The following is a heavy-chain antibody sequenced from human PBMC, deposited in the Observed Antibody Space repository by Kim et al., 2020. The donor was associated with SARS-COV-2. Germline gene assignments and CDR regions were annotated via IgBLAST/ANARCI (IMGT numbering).Heavy chain of an antibody. V-gene: IGHV7-4-1*02. J-gene: IGHJ4*02. CDR3: ARDSGSDGSGGVY. CDR2: INTNTGNP. CDR1: GYTFTTYA. D-gene: IGHD1-26*01. Sequence: ASVKVSCKASGYTFTTYAMNWVRQPPGQGLEWMGWINTNTGNPTYAQGFTGRFVFSLDTSVSTAYLQITSLKSEDTAVYYCARDSGSDGSGGVYWGQGTLVTVSS.